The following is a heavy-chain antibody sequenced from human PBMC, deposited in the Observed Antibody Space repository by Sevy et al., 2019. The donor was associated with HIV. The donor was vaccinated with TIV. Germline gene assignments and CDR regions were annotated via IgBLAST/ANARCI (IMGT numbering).Heavy chain of an antibody. J-gene: IGHJ6*03. V-gene: IGHV3-23*01. CDR1: GFSFDSYG. Sequence: GGSLRLSCAVSGFSFDSYGMTWVRQAPGKGLEWVSGISGSGTRTYYADSVKGRFSISRDNSKNRLYLQMNSLRSEDTGIYEWAKGGGGHYDPDEIGYYFYYYNMDVWGKGTTVTVS. D-gene: IGHD3-22*01. CDR3: AKGGGGHYDPDEIGYYFYYYNMDV. CDR2: ISGSGTRT.